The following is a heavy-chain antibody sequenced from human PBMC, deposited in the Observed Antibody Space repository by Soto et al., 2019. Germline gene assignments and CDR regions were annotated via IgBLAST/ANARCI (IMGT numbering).Heavy chain of an antibody. J-gene: IGHJ4*01. CDR2: IYYSGST. CDR1: GCSISSGGYY. CDR3: ARSGYSYGPYPLLY. D-gene: IGHD5-18*01. V-gene: IGHV4-31*03. Sequence: PSETLSLTCTVSGCSISSGGYYWSWIRQHPGKGLEWIGYIYYSGSTYYNPSLKSRVTISVDTSKNQFSLKLSSVTAADTAVYYCARSGYSYGPYPLLYWGHGTLFIVS.